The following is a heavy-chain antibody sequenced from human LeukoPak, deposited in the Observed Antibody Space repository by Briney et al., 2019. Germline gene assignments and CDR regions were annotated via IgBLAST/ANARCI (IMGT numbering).Heavy chain of an antibody. V-gene: IGHV1-69*06. J-gene: IGHJ4*02. CDR3: AHESLDDYGGNSSDY. Sequence: ASVKVSCKASGGTFSSYAISWVRQAPGQGLEWMGGIIPIFGTANYAQKFQGRVTITADKSTSTAYMELSSLRSEDTAVYYCAHESLDDYGGNSSDYWGQGTLVTVSS. CDR1: GGTFSSYA. D-gene: IGHD4-23*01. CDR2: IIPIFGTA.